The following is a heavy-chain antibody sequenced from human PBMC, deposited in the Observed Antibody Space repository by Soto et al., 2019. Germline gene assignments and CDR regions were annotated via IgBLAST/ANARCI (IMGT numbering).Heavy chain of an antibody. CDR3: VSQRTTVPTQAYFDY. CDR2: VYYRGRS. D-gene: IGHD4-17*01. V-gene: IGHV4-39*01. Sequence: SETLSLTCTVSGGSVTNSSYYWGWIRQSPGKGLEWIGSVYYRGRSYSKSSVKSRATISVDTSKNRFSLSLNSVTASDTAVYLCVSQRTTVPTQAYFDYWGPGALVTVSS. J-gene: IGHJ4*02. CDR1: GGSVTNSSYY.